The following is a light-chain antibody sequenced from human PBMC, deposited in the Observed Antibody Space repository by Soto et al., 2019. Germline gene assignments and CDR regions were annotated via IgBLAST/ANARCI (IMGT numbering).Light chain of an antibody. J-gene: IGLJ1*01. Sequence: QSALTQPASVSGSPGQSITISCTGTNSDVGAFNFVFWYQQHPGKAPKLIIYEVSNRPSGVSNRSSGSKSGNTASLTISGLQAEDEADYYCTSYTSTSHYVFGTGTQLTVL. CDR1: NSDVGAFNF. CDR2: EVS. CDR3: TSYTSTSHYV. V-gene: IGLV2-14*01.